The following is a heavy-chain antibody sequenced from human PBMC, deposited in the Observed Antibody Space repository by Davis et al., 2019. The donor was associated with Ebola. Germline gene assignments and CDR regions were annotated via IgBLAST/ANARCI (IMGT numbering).Heavy chain of an antibody. CDR1: GFTFSSYA. V-gene: IGHV3-23*01. CDR3: AKSHSYCSGGSCYQTWDYYYGMDV. CDR2: ISGSGGST. Sequence: GESLKISCAASGFTFSSYAMSWVRQAPGKGLEWVSAISGSGGSTYYADSVKGRFTISRDNSKNTLYLQMNSLRAEDTAVYYCAKSHSYCSGGSCYQTWDYYYGMDVWGKGTTVTVSS. D-gene: IGHD2-15*01. J-gene: IGHJ6*04.